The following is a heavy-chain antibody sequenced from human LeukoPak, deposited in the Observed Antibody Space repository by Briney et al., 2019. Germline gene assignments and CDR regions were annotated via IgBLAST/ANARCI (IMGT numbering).Heavy chain of an antibody. CDR2: ISSSSSYI. J-gene: IGHJ4*02. CDR1: GFTFSSYS. CDR3: AKDGNDYGDYLPAY. Sequence: GGSLRLSCAASGFTFSSYSMNWVRQAPGKGLEWVSSISSSSSYIYYADSVKGRFTISRDNAKNSLYLQMNSLRAEDTAVYYCAKDGNDYGDYLPAYWGQGTLVTVSS. D-gene: IGHD4-17*01. V-gene: IGHV3-21*01.